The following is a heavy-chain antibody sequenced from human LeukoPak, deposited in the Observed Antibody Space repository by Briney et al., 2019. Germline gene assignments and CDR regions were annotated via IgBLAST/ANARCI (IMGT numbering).Heavy chain of an antibody. J-gene: IGHJ4*02. D-gene: IGHD2-21*02. CDR2: INHSGST. Sequence: SETLSLTCAVYGGSFSGYYWSWIRQPPGKGLEWIGEINHSGSTNYNPSLKSRVTISVDTSKNQFSLKLSSVTAADTAVYYCARRWETAIALWGQGTLVTVSS. V-gene: IGHV4-34*01. CDR1: GGSFSGYY. CDR3: ARRWETAIAL.